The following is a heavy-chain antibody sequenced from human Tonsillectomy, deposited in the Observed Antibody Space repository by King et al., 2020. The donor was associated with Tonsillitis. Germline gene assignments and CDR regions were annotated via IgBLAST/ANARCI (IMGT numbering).Heavy chain of an antibody. CDR1: GFTFSSYW. CDR2: IKQDGSEK. CDR3: ARDWYYYGSGDAFDI. D-gene: IGHD3-10*01. Sequence: VQLVESGGGLVQPGGSLRLSCAASGFTFSSYWMSWVRQAPGKGLEWVANIKQDGSEKYYVDSVKGRFTISRDNAKNSLYLQMNSPRAEDTAVYYCARDWYYYGSGDAFDIWGQGTMVTVSS. V-gene: IGHV3-7*01. J-gene: IGHJ3*02.